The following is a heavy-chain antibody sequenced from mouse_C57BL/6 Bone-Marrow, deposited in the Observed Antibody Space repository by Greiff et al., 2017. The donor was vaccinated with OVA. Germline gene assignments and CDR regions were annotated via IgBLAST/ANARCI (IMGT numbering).Heavy chain of an antibody. J-gene: IGHJ4*01. CDR3: ARHEEGYSNYVSYAMDY. Sequence: VKLVESGAELVKPGASVKLSCKASGYTFTEYTIHWVKQRSGQGLEWIGWFYPGSGSIKYNEKFKDKATLTADKSSSTVYMELSRLTSEDSAVYFCARHEEGYSNYVSYAMDYWGQGTSVTVSS. D-gene: IGHD2-5*01. CDR2: FYPGSGSI. V-gene: IGHV1-62-2*01. CDR1: GYTFTEYT.